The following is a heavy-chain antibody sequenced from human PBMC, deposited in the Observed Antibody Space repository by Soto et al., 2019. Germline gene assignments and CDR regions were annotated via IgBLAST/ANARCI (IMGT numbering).Heavy chain of an antibody. D-gene: IGHD2-15*01. CDR3: AKQRGVCSCGSCYELPGFDY. CDR1: GYTFTSYG. CDR2: ISAYNGNT. V-gene: IGHV1-18*01. J-gene: IGHJ4*02. Sequence: QVQLVQSGAEVKKPGASVKVSCKASGYTFTSYGISWVRQAPGQGLEWMGWISAYNGNTNYAQKLQGRVTMTTDTSTSTAYMELTSLRSDDTAVYYCAKQRGVCSCGSCYELPGFDYWGQGTLVTVSS.